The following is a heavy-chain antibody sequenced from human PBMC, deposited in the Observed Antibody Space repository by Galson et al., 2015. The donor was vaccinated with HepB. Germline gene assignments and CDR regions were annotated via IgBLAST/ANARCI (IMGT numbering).Heavy chain of an antibody. CDR3: ARGGFVAETGVRMDV. V-gene: IGHV1-18*01. CDR1: GYIFKSYG. D-gene: IGHD2-8*01. CDR2: ISVHNGNT. J-gene: IGHJ6*02. Sequence: SVKVSCKASGYIFKSYGISWVRQAPGQGLEWMGWISVHNGNTKYAEELQGRVTLTADTSKTTAYMELKDLRADDTAVYYCARGGFVAETGVRMDVWGQGTTVIVS.